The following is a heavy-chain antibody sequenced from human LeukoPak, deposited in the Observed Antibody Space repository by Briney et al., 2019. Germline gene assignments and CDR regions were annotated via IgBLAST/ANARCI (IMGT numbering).Heavy chain of an antibody. J-gene: IGHJ4*02. V-gene: IGHV4-31*03. Sequence: SQTLSLTCTVSGGSISSVGYYWSWIRQHSGKGLEWIGYIYYSGSTYYNASLKSRVTISVDTSKNQFSLNLSSVTAADTAVYYCARVKKWEPVDYWGQGTLVTVSS. CDR2: IYYSGST. D-gene: IGHD1-26*01. CDR3: ARVKKWEPVDY. CDR1: GGSISSVGYY.